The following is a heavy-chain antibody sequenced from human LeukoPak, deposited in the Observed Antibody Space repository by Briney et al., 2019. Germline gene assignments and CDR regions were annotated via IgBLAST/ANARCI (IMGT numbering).Heavy chain of an antibody. V-gene: IGHV1-46*01. D-gene: IGHD6-19*01. CDR3: ARDREIAVAVLPLDY. CDR2: INPSGGST. J-gene: IGHJ4*02. Sequence: GASVKVSCKASGYTFTSYYMHWVRQAPGQGLEWMGIINPSGGSTSYAQKFQGRVTMTRDTSTSTVYMELSSLRSEDTAVYYCARDREIAVAVLPLDYWGQGTLVTVSS. CDR1: GYTFTSYY.